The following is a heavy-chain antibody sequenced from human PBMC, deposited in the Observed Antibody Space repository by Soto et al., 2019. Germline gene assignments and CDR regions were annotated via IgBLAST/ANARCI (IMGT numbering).Heavy chain of an antibody. J-gene: IGHJ4*02. V-gene: IGHV1-18*01. CDR3: ARVRYCSRGSCHNNPLDY. Sequence: QVQLVQSGTEVKKPGASVTVSCKTYGYTFTNYGITWVRQAPGQGPEWMGWISGYNGNTDYAQNLQGRVTMTTDTSTSTAYMELRSLRSDDTAVYYCARVRYCSRGSCHNNPLDYWGQGTLVTVSS. CDR1: GYTFTNYG. CDR2: ISGYNGNT. D-gene: IGHD2-15*01.